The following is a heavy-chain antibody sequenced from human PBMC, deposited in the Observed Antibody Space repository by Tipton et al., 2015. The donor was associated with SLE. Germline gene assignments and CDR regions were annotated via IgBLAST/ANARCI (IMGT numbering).Heavy chain of an antibody. Sequence: TLSLTCAVYGGSFSGYYWSWIRQPPGKGLEWIGEINHSGSTNYNPSLKSRVTISVDTSKNQFSLKLSSVTAGDTAVYYCATGYDFQTGWFQHWGQGTLVTVSS. CDR3: ATGYDFQTGWFQH. J-gene: IGHJ1*01. D-gene: IGHD5-12*01. V-gene: IGHV4-34*01. CDR2: INHSGST. CDR1: GGSFSGYY.